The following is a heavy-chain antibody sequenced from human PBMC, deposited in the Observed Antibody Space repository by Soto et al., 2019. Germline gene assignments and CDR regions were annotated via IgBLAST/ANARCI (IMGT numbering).Heavy chain of an antibody. V-gene: IGHV4-59*06. CDR1: GGSISSYY. CDR2: IYYSGST. CDR3: AGVPGYDILTGYHLGFDY. Sequence: SETLSLTCTVSGGSISSYYWSWIRQPPGKGLEWIGYIYYSGSTYYNPSLKSRVTISVDTSKNQFSLKLSSVTAADTALYYCAGVPGYDILTGYHLGFDYWGQGTLVTVSS. D-gene: IGHD3-9*01. J-gene: IGHJ4*02.